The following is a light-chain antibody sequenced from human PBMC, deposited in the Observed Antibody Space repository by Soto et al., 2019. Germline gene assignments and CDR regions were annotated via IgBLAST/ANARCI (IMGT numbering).Light chain of an antibody. V-gene: IGKV3-15*01. J-gene: IGKJ1*01. CDR3: QQYNHWPPWT. Sequence: EIVLTQSPGTLSLSPGERATLSCRASQSVSSSYLAWYQQKPGQAPRLLIYGASTRATGIPARFSGSVSGTEFTLTISSLYSEDFAVYYCQQYNHWPPWTFGQGTKVDI. CDR2: GAS. CDR1: QSVSSSY.